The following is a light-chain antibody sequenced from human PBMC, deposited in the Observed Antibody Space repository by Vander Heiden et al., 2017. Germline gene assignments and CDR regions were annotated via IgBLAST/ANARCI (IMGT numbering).Light chain of an antibody. CDR2: DAS. CDR3: QQRSNWWT. CDR1: QSVSSY. J-gene: IGKJ1*01. V-gene: IGKV3-11*01. Sequence: ELVLTQSPATLSLSPGERATLSCRASQSVSSYLAWYQQKPGQAPRLLIYDASDRATGIPARFSGSGSGTDFTLTISSLRPEDFAVYYCQQRSNWWTFGQGTKVEIK.